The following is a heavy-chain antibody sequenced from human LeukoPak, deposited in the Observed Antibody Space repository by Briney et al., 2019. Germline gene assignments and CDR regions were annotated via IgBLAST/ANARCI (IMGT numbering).Heavy chain of an antibody. CDR3: ARGARYCTNGVCYNYYFDY. Sequence: ASVKVSCKASGYTFTGYYMHWVRQAPGQGLEWMGWINPNSGGTNYAQKFQGRVTMTRDTSISTAYMELSRLRSDDTAVYYCARGARYCTNGVCYNYYFDYWGQGTLVTVSS. CDR2: INPNSGGT. CDR1: GYTFTGYY. J-gene: IGHJ4*02. V-gene: IGHV1-2*02. D-gene: IGHD2-8*01.